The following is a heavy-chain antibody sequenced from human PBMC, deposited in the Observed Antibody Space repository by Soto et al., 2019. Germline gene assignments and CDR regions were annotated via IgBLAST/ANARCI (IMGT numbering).Heavy chain of an antibody. D-gene: IGHD3-3*01. CDR2: INVANGIT. CDR3: ARDRDSWSGYYYGMDV. J-gene: IGHJ6*02. Sequence: QVQLVQSGAEVKKPGASVRLSCKASGYSFSTYAIHWVRQAPGQRLEWLGWINVANGITKYSQKFQGRVTINRDTSASTAYMELSSLSSEDTAVYYCARDRDSWSGYYYGMDVWGQGTTVTVSS. CDR1: GYSFSTYA. V-gene: IGHV1-3*01.